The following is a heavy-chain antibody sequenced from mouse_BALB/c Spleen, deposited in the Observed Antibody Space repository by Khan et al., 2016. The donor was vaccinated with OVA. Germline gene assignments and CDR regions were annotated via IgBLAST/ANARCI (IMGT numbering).Heavy chain of an antibody. CDR3: AREGAYYRSDGWFSY. J-gene: IGHJ3*01. CDR1: GYTFTTYT. CDR2: INPSNGYT. V-gene: IGHV1-4*01. D-gene: IGHD2-14*01. Sequence: VKLKESGAELARPGASVKLSCKASGYTFTTYTMHWVKQRPGQGLEWIGYINPSNGYTNYNQKFKDKSTLTADKSSSTAYMQLSSLTSDYSAVYYCAREGAYYRSDGWFSYWGQGTLVTVSA.